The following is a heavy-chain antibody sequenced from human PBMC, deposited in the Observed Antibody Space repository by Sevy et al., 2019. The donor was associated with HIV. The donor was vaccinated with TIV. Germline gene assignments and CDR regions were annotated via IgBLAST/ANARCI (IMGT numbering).Heavy chain of an antibody. D-gene: IGHD2-2*01. CDR3: ARGDIVVVPAAKRLSVAAAGTSVDY. V-gene: IGHV1-69*13. Sequence: ASVKVSCKASGGTFSSYAISWVRQAPGQGLEWMGGIIPIFGTTNYAQKFQGRVTITADESTSTAYMELSSLRSEDTAVYYCARGDIVVVPAAKRLSVAAAGTSVDYWGQGTLVTVS. CDR2: IIPIFGTT. CDR1: GGTFSSYA. J-gene: IGHJ4*02.